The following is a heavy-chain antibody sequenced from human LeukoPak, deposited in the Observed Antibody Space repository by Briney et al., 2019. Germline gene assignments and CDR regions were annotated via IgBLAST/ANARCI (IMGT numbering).Heavy chain of an antibody. D-gene: IGHD3-16*01. CDR2: IGSGADL. CDR1: GFAFGFHA. CDR3: AKDWTPHNRVYDCLDA. Sequence: GGSLRLPCVGSGFAFGFHAMSWVRQAPGKGPEWVATIGSGADLFYAESVKCRFTISRDDPRNTVWLQMNSLRAEDTALYYCAKDWTPHNRVYDCLDAWGQGTQVTVSS. V-gene: IGHV3-23*01. J-gene: IGHJ5*02.